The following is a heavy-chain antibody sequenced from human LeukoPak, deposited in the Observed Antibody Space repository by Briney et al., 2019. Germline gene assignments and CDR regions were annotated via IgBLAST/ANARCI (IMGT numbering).Heavy chain of an antibody. CDR1: GFTFSNAW. CDR2: IKSKTDGGTT. Sequence: GGSLRLSCAASGFTFSNAWMSWVRQAPGKGLEWVGGIKSKTDGGTTDYASRVKGRFTISRDDSKNTLYLHMHSLKTAARAVFYWTTDPPARRDVTMVRGVKEGYFDYWGQGTLVTVSS. V-gene: IGHV3-15*05. D-gene: IGHD3-10*01. J-gene: IGHJ4*02. CDR3: TTDPPARRDVTMVRGVKEGYFDY.